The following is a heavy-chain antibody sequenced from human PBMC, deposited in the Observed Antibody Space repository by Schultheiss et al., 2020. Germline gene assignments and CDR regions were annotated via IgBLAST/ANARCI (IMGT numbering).Heavy chain of an antibody. CDR1: DGSISYYY. J-gene: IGHJ3*02. D-gene: IGHD2-2*01. V-gene: IGHV4-59*01. CDR3: ARVGCSSTTCYRRNTFDI. CDR2: VYYSGST. Sequence: SQPLSLTCTVSDGSISYYYWTWIRQSPGKGLEWIGYVYYSGSTNYNPSLKSRVTISVDTSKNQFSLNLSSVTAADTALYYCARVGCSSTTCYRRNTFDIWGQGSMVTGSS.